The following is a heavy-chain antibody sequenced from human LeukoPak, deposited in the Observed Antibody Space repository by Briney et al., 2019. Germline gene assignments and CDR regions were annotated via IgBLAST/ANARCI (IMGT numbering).Heavy chain of an antibody. D-gene: IGHD3-22*01. CDR2: ISYDGSNK. V-gene: IGHV3-30-3*01. CDR3: ARDPYYDDSSGVFDY. CDR1: GFTFSSYA. J-gene: IGHJ4*02. Sequence: GGSLTLSCAASGFTFSSYAMHWVRQAPGKGLEWVAVISYDGSNKYYADSVKGRFTISRDNSKNTLYLQMNRLRAEDTAVYYCARDPYYDDSSGVFDYWGQGTLVTVSS.